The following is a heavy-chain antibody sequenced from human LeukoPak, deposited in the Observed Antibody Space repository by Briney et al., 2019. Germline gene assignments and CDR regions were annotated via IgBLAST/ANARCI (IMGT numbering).Heavy chain of an antibody. CDR3: ARVLRAYSGSYGY. CDR1: GYTFTDYY. Sequence: ASVKVSCKASGYTFTDYYMHWVRQAPGQGLEWVGWINPNSGDTKYAKRFQGRVTMTRDTSTSTVYMELSSLRSEDTAVYYCARVLRAYSGSYGYWGQGTLVTVSS. CDR2: INPNSGDT. J-gene: IGHJ4*02. D-gene: IGHD1-26*01. V-gene: IGHV1-2*02.